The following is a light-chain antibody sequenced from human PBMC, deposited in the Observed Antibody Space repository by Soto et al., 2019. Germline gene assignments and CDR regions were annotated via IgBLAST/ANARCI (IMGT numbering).Light chain of an antibody. J-gene: IGKJ1*01. V-gene: IGKV3-20*01. CDR2: GAS. CDR3: QQYDSSPTT. Sequence: EIVLTQSPGTLSLSPGERATLSCRASQSVSSSYLAWYQQKPGQAPRLLIYGASSRATVIPDRFSGSGSGTDFTLTISRLEPEDFAVYYCQQYDSSPTTFGQGTKVEIK. CDR1: QSVSSSY.